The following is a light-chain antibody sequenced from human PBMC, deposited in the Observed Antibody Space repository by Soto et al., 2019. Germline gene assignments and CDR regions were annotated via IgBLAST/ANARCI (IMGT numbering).Light chain of an antibody. CDR2: DVS. CDR3: QQYDSLPLT. CDR1: QSIDNY. V-gene: IGKV1-33*01. Sequence: DIQMTQSHPSLSASVGDRVTITCRTSQSIDNYLNWYQQKPGKAPQLLIFDVSNLQTGVPSRFSGGGSGTDFALTISSLEPEDIATYYCQQYDSLPLTFGQGTRLEIK. J-gene: IGKJ5*01.